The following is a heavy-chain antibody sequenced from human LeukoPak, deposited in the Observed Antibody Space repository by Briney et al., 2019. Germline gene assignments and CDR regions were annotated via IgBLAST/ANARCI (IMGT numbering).Heavy chain of an antibody. J-gene: IGHJ3*02. Sequence: SETLSLTCTVSGGSISSYYWSWIRQPAGKGLEWIGRIYTSGSTNYNPSLKSRVTMSVDTSKNQFSLKLSSVTAADTAVYYCARDQGRYYDFWSGSDALDIWGQGTMVTVSS. V-gene: IGHV4-4*07. CDR3: ARDQGRYYDFWSGSDALDI. D-gene: IGHD3-3*01. CDR2: IYTSGST. CDR1: GGSISSYY.